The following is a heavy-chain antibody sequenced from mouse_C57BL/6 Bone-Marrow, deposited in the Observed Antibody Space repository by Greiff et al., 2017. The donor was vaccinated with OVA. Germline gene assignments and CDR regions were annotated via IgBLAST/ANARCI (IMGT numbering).Heavy chain of an antibody. CDR3: ARGDDYAMDY. D-gene: IGHD2-3*01. J-gene: IGHJ4*01. Sequence: DVKLQESGPGLVKPSQSLSLTCSVTGYSITSGYYWNWIRQFPGNKLEWMGYISYDGSNNYNPSLKNRISITRDTSKNQFFLQLNSVTTEDTATYYCARGDDYAMDYWGQGTSVTVSS. V-gene: IGHV3-6*01. CDR2: ISYDGSN. CDR1: GYSITSGYY.